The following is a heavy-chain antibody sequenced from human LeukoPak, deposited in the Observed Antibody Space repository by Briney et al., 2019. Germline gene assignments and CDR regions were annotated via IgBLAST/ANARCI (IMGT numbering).Heavy chain of an antibody. D-gene: IGHD3-16*01. CDR2: INWNGGST. CDR1: GFTFDDYD. CDR3: ARAERMGGDY. V-gene: IGHV3-20*04. J-gene: IGHJ4*02. Sequence: AGGSLRLSCAASGFTFDDYDMSWVRQAPGKGLEWVSGINWNGGSTGYADSVKGRFTISRDNAKNSLCLQMNSLRAEDTAVYYCARAERMGGDYWGQGTLVTVSS.